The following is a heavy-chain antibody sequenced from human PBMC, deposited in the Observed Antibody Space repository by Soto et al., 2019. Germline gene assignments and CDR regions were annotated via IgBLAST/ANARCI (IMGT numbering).Heavy chain of an antibody. V-gene: IGHV3-23*01. D-gene: IGHD2-2*01. CDR3: AKGVVPAANSYYSHGMDV. CDR2: ISGSGGST. CDR1: GFTFSSYA. Sequence: GGSLRLSCAASGFTFSSYAMSWVRQAPGKGLEWVSAISGSGGSTYYADSVKGRFTISRDNSKNTLCLQMNSLRAEDTTVYYCAKGVVPAANSYYSHGMDVWGQGTTVTVSS. J-gene: IGHJ6*02.